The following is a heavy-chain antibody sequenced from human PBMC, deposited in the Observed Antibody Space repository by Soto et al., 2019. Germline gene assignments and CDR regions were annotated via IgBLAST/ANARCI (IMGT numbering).Heavy chain of an antibody. D-gene: IGHD3-22*01. CDR2: ISAYNGNT. CDR1: GYTFTSYG. V-gene: IGHV1-18*01. CDR3: ARETDYYDSSGYYPEYDY. J-gene: IGHJ4*02. Sequence: GASVKVSCKASGYTFTSYGISWVRQAPGQGLEWMGWISAYNGNTKYSQKFQGRVTITRDTSASTAYMELSSLRSEDTAVYYCARETDYYDSSGYYPEYDYWGQGTLVTVSS.